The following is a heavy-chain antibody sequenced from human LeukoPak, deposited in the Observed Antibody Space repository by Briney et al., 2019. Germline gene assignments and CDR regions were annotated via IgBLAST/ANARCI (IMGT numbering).Heavy chain of an antibody. CDR2: IIPILGIA. D-gene: IGHD3-22*01. V-gene: IGHV1-69*02. J-gene: IGHJ3*02. CDR3: AGNTLSYYYDSSGYYNAFDI. CDR1: GGTFSSYT. Sequence: SVKVSCKASGGTFSSYTISWVRQAPGQGLEWMGRIIPILGIANYAQKFQGRVTITADKSTSTAYMELSSLRSEDTAVCYCAGNTLSYYYDSSGYYNAFDIWGQGTMVTVSS.